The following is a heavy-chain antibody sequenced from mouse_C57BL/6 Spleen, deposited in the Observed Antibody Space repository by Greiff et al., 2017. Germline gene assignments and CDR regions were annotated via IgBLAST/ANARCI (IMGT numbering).Heavy chain of an antibody. CDR1: GYTFTSYW. D-gene: IGHD2-4*01. J-gene: IGHJ4*01. V-gene: IGHV1-74*01. CDR3: AGMITTRYAMDY. CDR2: IHPSDSDT. Sequence: QVQLQQPGAELVKPGASVKVSCKASGYTFTSYWMHWVKQRPGQGLEWIGRIHPSDSDTNYNQKFKGKATLTVDKSSSTAYMQLSSLTSEYSAVYYCAGMITTRYAMDYWGQGTSVTVSS.